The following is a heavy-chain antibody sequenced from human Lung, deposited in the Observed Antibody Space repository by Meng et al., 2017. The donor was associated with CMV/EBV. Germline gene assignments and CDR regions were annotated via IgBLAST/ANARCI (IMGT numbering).Heavy chain of an antibody. V-gene: IGHV1-46*01. CDR3: ARFVGSSSNRDFFYYYVMDF. D-gene: IGHD3/OR15-3a*01. Sequence: ASVKVSCKASGYTFTSYYMHWVRQAPGQGLEWMGIINPSGGSTSYAQKFQGRVTMTRDTSTSTVYMELSSLRSEDTAVYYCARFVGSSSNRDFFYYYVMDFWGQGXTVSVSS. CDR1: GYTFTSYY. CDR2: INPSGGST. J-gene: IGHJ6*02.